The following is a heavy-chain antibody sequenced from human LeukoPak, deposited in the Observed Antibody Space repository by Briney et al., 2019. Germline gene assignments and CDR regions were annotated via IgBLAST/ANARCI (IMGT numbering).Heavy chain of an antibody. J-gene: IGHJ5*02. V-gene: IGHV4-34*01. CDR2: INHSGST. CDR3: ARGAYCGGDCYYNWFDL. D-gene: IGHD2-21*02. CDR1: GGSFSGYY. Sequence: SETLSLTCAVYGGSFSGYYWSWIRQPPGKGLEWIGEINHSGSTNYNPSLKSRVTISVDTSKNQFSLKLSSVTAADTAVYYCARGAYCGGDCYYNWFDLWGQGTLVTVSS.